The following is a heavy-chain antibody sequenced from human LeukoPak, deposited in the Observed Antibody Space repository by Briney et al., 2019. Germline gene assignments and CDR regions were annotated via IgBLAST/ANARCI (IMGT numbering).Heavy chain of an antibody. CDR1: GGSISSGGYY. CDR3: ARKESGQLVRGAFDI. J-gene: IGHJ3*02. CDR2: IYYSGST. V-gene: IGHV4-31*03. Sequence: SETLSLTCTVSGGSISSGGYYWSWIRQHPGKGLEWMGYIYYSGSTYYNPSLKSRVTISVDTSKNQFSLKLSSVTAADTAVYYCARKESGQLVRGAFDIWGQGTMVTVSS. D-gene: IGHD6-6*01.